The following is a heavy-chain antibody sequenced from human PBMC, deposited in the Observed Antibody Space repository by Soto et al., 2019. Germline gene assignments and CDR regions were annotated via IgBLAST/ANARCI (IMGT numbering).Heavy chain of an antibody. D-gene: IGHD1-1*01. Sequence: VASVKVSCKASGYTFTSYDIYWVRQATRQGLEWMGWMNPNTGNSGYAQKFQGRVTMTSDTSISTAHMELSSLRSEDTAVYYCARPAETNGWNGFGADKYYFDFWGQGTMVTVSS. J-gene: IGHJ4*02. CDR3: ARPAETNGWNGFGADKYYFDF. CDR1: GYTFTSYD. V-gene: IGHV1-8*01. CDR2: MNPNTGNS.